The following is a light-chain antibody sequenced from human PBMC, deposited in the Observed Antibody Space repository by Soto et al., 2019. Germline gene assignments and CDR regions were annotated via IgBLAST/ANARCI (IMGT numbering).Light chain of an antibody. CDR2: DVS. CDR1: QDIGKN. CDR3: QQYAHFLT. J-gene: IGKJ4*01. V-gene: IGKV1-33*01. Sequence: DIQMTQSPSSLSASIGDRVTITCQASQDIGKNLNWYQQKPGKAPKVMIYDVSNLETGVPSRFSGSGSGTDFTFTISSLQPEDIATYFCQQYAHFLTFGGGTKVEIK.